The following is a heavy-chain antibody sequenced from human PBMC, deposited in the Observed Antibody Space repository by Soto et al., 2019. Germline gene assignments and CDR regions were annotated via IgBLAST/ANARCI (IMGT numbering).Heavy chain of an antibody. CDR2: ISFDGSTE. Sequence: QVQLVESGGGVVQPGRSLRLSCAASGFTFISYAMHWVRQAPGKGLEWVAVISFDGSTEYYADSVKGRFTISRDNSKNTVYLQMTSQRSEDTAVYYCARSRHGSGSYTHFYYGLDVWGQGTTVTVSS. J-gene: IGHJ6*02. V-gene: IGHV3-30-3*01. D-gene: IGHD3-10*01. CDR3: ARSRHGSGSYTHFYYGLDV. CDR1: GFTFISYA.